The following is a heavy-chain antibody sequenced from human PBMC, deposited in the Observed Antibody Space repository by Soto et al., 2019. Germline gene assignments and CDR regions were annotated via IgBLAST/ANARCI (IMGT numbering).Heavy chain of an antibody. J-gene: IGHJ3*02. V-gene: IGHV1-8*01. D-gene: IGHD2-2*01. CDR2: MNPNSGNT. Sequence: ASVKVSCKASGYTFTSYDINWVRQATGQGLEWMGWMNPNSGNTGYAQKFQGRVTMTRNTSISTAYMELSSLRSEDTAVYYCARNAPGLGSDAFDIWGQGTMVTVSS. CDR3: ARNAPGLGSDAFDI. CDR1: GYTFTSYD.